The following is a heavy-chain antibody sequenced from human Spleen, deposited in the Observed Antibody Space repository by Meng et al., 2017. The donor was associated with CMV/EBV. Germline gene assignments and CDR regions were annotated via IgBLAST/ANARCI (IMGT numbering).Heavy chain of an antibody. D-gene: IGHD3/OR15-3a*01. V-gene: IGHV3-33*01. Sequence: GESLKISCAASGFTFSSYGMHWVRQAPGKGLEWVAVIWYDGSNKYYADSVQGRFNISRDNSKNTLYLQMNSLIAEDTAVYYWARDGNDFWTGYLYYYYGMDVWGQGTTVTVSS. CDR1: GFTFSSYG. CDR2: IWYDGSNK. J-gene: IGHJ6*02. CDR3: ARDGNDFWTGYLYYYYGMDV.